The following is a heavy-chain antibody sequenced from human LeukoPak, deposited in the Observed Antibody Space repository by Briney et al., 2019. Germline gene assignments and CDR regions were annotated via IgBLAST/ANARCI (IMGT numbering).Heavy chain of an antibody. V-gene: IGHV1-2*02. CDR2: INPNSGGT. D-gene: IGHD2-15*01. J-gene: IGHJ4*02. CDR1: GYTFTGYY. CDR3: VSSNLGYCSGGSCPQIDY. Sequence: ASVKVSCKASGYTFTGYYMHWVRQAPGQGLEWMGWINPNSGGTNYAQKFQGRVTMTRDTSISTAYMELSRLRSDDTAVYYCVSSNLGYCSGGSCPQIDYWGQGTLVTVSS.